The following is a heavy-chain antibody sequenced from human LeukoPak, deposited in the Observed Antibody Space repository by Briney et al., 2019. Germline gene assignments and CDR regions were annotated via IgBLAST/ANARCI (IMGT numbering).Heavy chain of an antibody. Sequence: GGSLRLSCAASGFTVSSNYMSWARQAPGKGLEWVSVIYSGGSTYYADSVKGRFTISRDNSKNTLYLQMNSLRAEDTAVYYCAGRSYGSYYYYGMDVWGQGTTVTVSS. D-gene: IGHD3-10*01. J-gene: IGHJ6*02. CDR2: IYSGGST. CDR3: AGRSYGSYYYYGMDV. CDR1: GFTVSSNY. V-gene: IGHV3-53*01.